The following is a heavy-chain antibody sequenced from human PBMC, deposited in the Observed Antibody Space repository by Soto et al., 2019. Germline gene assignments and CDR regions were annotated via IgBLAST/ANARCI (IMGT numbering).Heavy chain of an antibody. V-gene: IGHV4-34*01. J-gene: IGHJ6*02. Sequence: SETLSLTCAVYGGSFSGYYWTWIRQPPGTGLEWIGDINHSGSTNYNPSLKSRVTISVDTSKNQFSLKLSSVTAADTAVYYCARHRPGDSSGWYSVYYYYGMDVWGQGTTVTVSS. D-gene: IGHD6-19*01. CDR3: ARHRPGDSSGWYSVYYYYGMDV. CDR1: GGSFSGYY. CDR2: INHSGST.